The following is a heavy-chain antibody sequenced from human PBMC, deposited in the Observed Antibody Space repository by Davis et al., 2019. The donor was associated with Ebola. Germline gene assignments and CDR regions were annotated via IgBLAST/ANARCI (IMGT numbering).Heavy chain of an antibody. CDR1: GFTFGDYT. CDR3: AKAKFSGSALIGH. CDR2: IHGDRGTI. D-gene: IGHD1-26*01. V-gene: IGHV3-43*01. Sequence: PGGSLRLSCATSGFTFGDYTMHXXXXXXXXXXXXXXFIHGDRGTIDYADSVKGRFTISGDNSKNSLYLQMNSLTTEDPALYYCAKAKFSGSALIGHWGQGTLVTVSS. J-gene: IGHJ4*02.